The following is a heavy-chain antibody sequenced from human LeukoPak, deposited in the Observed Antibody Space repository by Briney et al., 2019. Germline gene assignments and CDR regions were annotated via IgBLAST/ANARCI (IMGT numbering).Heavy chain of an antibody. CDR1: GCTFSSYA. CDR3: ASRGEYGEDY. J-gene: IGHJ4*02. CDR2: IIPIFCTA. Sequence: GSSVKVSCKASGCTFSSYAISWVRQAPGQGLEWMGRIIPIFCTANYAQKFQGRVTITTDESTSTAYMELRSLRSEDTGVYYCASRGEYGEDYWGKGNLVPVSS. V-gene: IGHV1-69*05. D-gene: IGHD4-17*01.